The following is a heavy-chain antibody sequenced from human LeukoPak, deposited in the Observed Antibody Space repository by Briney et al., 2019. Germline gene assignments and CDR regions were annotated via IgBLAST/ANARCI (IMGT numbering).Heavy chain of an antibody. CDR2: TYYRSEWYN. Sequence: SQTLSLTCAISGDSVSSNSAAWNWIRQSPSRGLEWLGRTYYRSEWYNDYAVFVKSRITINPDTSKNQFSLQLNSVTPEDTAVYYCARGSVVAAAGTPDYWGQGTLVTVSS. CDR3: ARGSVVAAAGTPDY. CDR1: GDSVSSNSAA. J-gene: IGHJ4*02. D-gene: IGHD6-13*01. V-gene: IGHV6-1*01.